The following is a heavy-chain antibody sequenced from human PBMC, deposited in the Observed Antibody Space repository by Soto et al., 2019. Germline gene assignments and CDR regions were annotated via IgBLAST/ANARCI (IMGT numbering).Heavy chain of an antibody. CDR3: ARVPLVTGTVGSYFYYYMDV. V-gene: IGHV1-18*01. CDR2: SSAYNGKT. CDR1: GYTFTSYG. J-gene: IGHJ6*03. D-gene: IGHD2-21*02. Sequence: ASGKVSSRSSGYTFTSYGISCVRQAPGQGLECMGWSSAYNGKTNYAQKLQGRVTMTTDTSTGTAYMELRSLRSDDTAVYYCARVPLVTGTVGSYFYYYMDVWGKGTTVTVSS.